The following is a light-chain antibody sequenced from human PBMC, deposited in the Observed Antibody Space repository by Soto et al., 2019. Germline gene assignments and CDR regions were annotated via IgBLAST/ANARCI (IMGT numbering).Light chain of an antibody. CDR3: QQYDSYSLT. J-gene: IGKJ1*01. CDR1: QGINNW. CDR2: KTS. Sequence: DIQMTQSPSTLSASVGARVTITCRASQGINNWLAWYQQKPGKAPNLLIYKTSILENGVPSRFSGSGSGTECTLTITSLQPDDFATYHCQQYDSYSLTFGQGTKGE. V-gene: IGKV1-5*03.